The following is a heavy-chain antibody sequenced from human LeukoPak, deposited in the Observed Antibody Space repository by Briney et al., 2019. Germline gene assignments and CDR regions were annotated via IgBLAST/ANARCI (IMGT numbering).Heavy chain of an antibody. D-gene: IGHD6-13*01. Sequence: PGGSLRLSCAASGFTFSSYAMSWVRQAPGKGLEWVSAISGSGGSTYYADSVKGWFTISRDNSKNTLYLQMNSLRAEDTAVYYCAKGGSKGPLRGSSWKIVWYFDLWGRGTLVTVSS. CDR3: AKGGSKGPLRGSSWKIVWYFDL. V-gene: IGHV3-23*01. CDR1: GFTFSSYA. J-gene: IGHJ2*01. CDR2: ISGSGGST.